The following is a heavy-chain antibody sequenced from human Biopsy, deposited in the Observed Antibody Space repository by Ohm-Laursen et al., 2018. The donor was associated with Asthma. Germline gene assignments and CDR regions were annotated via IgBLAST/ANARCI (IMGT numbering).Heavy chain of an antibody. CDR2: INPNSGAT. CDR3: ARGQKSAGDRWFDP. J-gene: IGHJ5*02. D-gene: IGHD6-13*01. V-gene: IGHV1-2*06. Sequence: ASVKVSCKASGYPFIGYHIHWMRQAPGQGLEWMGRINPNSGATNYAQKFQGRVTMTGDTSISTAYMEVSRLRSDDTAVYYCARGQKSAGDRWFDPWGQGTLVTVS. CDR1: GYPFIGYH.